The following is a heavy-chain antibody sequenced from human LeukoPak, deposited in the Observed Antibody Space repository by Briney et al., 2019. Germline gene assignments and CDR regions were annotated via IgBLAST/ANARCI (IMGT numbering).Heavy chain of an antibody. D-gene: IGHD3-3*01. CDR2: ISSSSSYI. J-gene: IGHJ6*03. Sequence: GGSLRLSCAASGFTFSSYSMNWVRQAPGKGLEWVSSISSSSSYIYYADSVKGRFTISRDNAKSSLYLQMNSLRAEDTAVYYCARVRGDYDFWSGWDYYYYMDVWGKGTTVTVSS. V-gene: IGHV3-21*01. CDR3: ARVRGDYDFWSGWDYYYYMDV. CDR1: GFTFSSYS.